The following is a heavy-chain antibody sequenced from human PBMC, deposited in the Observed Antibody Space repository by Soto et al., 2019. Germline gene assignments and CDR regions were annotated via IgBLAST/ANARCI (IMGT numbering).Heavy chain of an antibody. CDR3: ARAATAMAPLGYAFDY. D-gene: IGHD5-18*01. CDR1: GGSISSSNW. Sequence: SETLSLTCAVSGGSISSSNWWSWVRQPPGKGLEWIGEIYHSGSTNYNPSLKSRVTISVDKSKNQFSLKLSSVTAADTAVYYCARAATAMAPLGYAFDYWGQGTLVTVSS. CDR2: IYHSGST. V-gene: IGHV4-4*02. J-gene: IGHJ4*02.